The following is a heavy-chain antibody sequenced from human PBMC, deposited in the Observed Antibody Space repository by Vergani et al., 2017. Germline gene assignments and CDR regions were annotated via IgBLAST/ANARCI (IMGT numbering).Heavy chain of an antibody. CDR3: AKGGYYDFWSGSSDYYYYYMDV. V-gene: IGHV3-23*03. Sequence: EVQLLESGGGLVQPGGSLRLSCAASGFTFSSYAMSWVRQAPGKGLEWVSVIYSGGSSTYYADSVKGRFTISRDNSKNTLYLQMNSLRAEDTAVYYCAKGGYYDFWSGSSDYYYYYMDVWGKGP. J-gene: IGHJ6*03. CDR1: GFTFSSYA. CDR2: IYSGGSST. D-gene: IGHD3-3*01.